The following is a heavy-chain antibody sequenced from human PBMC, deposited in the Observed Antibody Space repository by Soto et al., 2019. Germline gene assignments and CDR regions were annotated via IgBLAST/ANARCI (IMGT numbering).Heavy chain of an antibody. V-gene: IGHV4-34*01. D-gene: IGHD3-3*01. CDR1: GGSFSGYY. CDR2: INHSGST. Sequence: PSETLSLTCAVYGGSFSGYYWSWIRQPPGKGLEWIGEINHSGSTNYNPSLKSRVTISVDTSKNQFSLKLSSVTAADTAVYYCARGRDFWSGYCYYYGMDVWGQGTTVTVSS. CDR3: ARGRDFWSGYCYYYGMDV. J-gene: IGHJ6*02.